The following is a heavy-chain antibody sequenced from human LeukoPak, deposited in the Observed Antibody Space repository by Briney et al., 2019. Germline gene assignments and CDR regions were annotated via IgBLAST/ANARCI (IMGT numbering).Heavy chain of an antibody. CDR3: ARDYAYNAFDY. D-gene: IGHD5-24*01. J-gene: IGHJ4*02. Sequence: PGGSLRLSCAASGFTLRSYWMHWVRQAPGKGLVWVSRINSDGNTTTYADSVKGRLTISRDNAKNSLYLQMNSLRAEDTAMYYCARDYAYNAFDYWGQGTLLTVSS. V-gene: IGHV3-74*01. CDR2: INSDGNTT. CDR1: GFTLRSYW.